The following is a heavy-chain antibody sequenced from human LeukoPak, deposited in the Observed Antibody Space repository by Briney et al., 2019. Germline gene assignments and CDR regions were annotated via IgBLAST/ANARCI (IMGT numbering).Heavy chain of an antibody. CDR1: GFTFSSYG. J-gene: IGHJ4*02. CDR2: IRNDGSII. D-gene: IGHD3-16*01. V-gene: IGHV3-30*02. Sequence: GGSLRLSCAASGFTFSSYGMHWIRQAPGKGLERVAFIRNDGSIIYNADSVKGRFTISRDNSKNTLYLQMNSLRVDDTAVYYCAKDTPLCYFDYWGQGTLVTVSS. CDR3: AKDTPLCYFDY.